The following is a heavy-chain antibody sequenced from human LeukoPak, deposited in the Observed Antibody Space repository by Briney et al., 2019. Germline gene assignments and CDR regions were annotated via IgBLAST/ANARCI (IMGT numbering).Heavy chain of an antibody. Sequence: GGSLRLSCAASGFSFSIYWMSWIRQTPGKGLEYVANIESNGGDKYYVDSVKGRFTISRDNAKNSLYLQMNSLRAEDTAVYYCANAVRGSSVDYWGQGTLVTVSS. CDR2: IESNGGDK. CDR3: ANAVRGSSVDY. J-gene: IGHJ4*02. V-gene: IGHV3-7*01. CDR1: GFSFSIYW.